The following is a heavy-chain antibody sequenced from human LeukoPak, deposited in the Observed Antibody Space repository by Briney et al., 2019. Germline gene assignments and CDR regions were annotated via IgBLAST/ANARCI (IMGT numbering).Heavy chain of an antibody. CDR3: ARAITMVRGVPGGY. CDR2: INPNSGGT. V-gene: IGHV1-2*02. Sequence: PGASVKVSCKASGYTSTGYYMHWVGRAPGQGLEWRGWINPNSGGTNYAQKFQGRVTMTRDTSISTAYMELSRLRSDDTAVYYCARAITMVRGVPGGYWGQGTLVTVSS. CDR1: GYTSTGYY. D-gene: IGHD3-10*01. J-gene: IGHJ4*02.